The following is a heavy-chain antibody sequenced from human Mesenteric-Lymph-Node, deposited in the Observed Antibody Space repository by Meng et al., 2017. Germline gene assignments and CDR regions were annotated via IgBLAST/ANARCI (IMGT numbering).Heavy chain of an antibody. Sequence: GGCVSRDGAVNGFPLDVYCLGWVSQDQGKGTVWVSRVNNDGCITNYADLVKGRFTGSRDNAKNTVFLKMKGLRAEETALYYCARAFDGPGYWGQGTLVTVSS. CDR1: GFPLDVYC. V-gene: IGHV3-74*01. D-gene: IGHD3-16*01. CDR3: ARAFDGPGY. J-gene: IGHJ4*02. CDR2: VNNDGCIT.